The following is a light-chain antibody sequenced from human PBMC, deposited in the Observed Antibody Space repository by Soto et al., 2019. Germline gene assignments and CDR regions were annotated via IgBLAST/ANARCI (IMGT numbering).Light chain of an antibody. Sequence: QSALTQPRSVSGSPGQSVTISCTGTSSDVGGYNYVSWYQQHPGKAPKLMIYDVSKRPSGVPDRFSGSKSGNTASLTISVLQAEDEDDYYCCSYAGSYTLIFGGGTKVTVL. CDR2: DVS. V-gene: IGLV2-11*01. CDR3: CSYAGSYTLI. J-gene: IGLJ2*01. CDR1: SSDVGGYNY.